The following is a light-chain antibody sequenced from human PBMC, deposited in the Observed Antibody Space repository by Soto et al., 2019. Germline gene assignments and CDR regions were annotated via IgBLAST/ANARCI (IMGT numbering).Light chain of an antibody. J-gene: IGKJ4*01. CDR2: WSS. V-gene: IGKV4-1*01. CDR1: QSVLYSSNNKNY. CDR3: QQYYSTPLT. Sequence: DIVMTQSPDSLAVSLGERATINCKSSQSVLYSSNNKNYLAWYQQKPGQPPKLLIYWSSTRESGVPDRFSGSGSGTDFTLTISSLKADDGAVYYCQQYYSTPLTFVGGTKVQIK.